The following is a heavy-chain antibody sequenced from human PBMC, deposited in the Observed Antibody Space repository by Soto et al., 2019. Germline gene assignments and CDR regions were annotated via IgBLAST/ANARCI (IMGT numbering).Heavy chain of an antibody. Sequence: LSLTCAVYGGSFRGYYWGWIRQPPGKGLEWIGEINHSGSTNYNPSLKSRVTISVDTSKNQFSLKLSSVTAADTAVYYCASRRLRLGELSTRDYYHYGTDFRGKGPMVTVSS. CDR2: INHSGST. CDR1: GGSFRGYY. J-gene: IGHJ6*04. V-gene: IGHV4-34*01. CDR3: ASRRLRLGELSTRDYYHYGTDF. D-gene: IGHD3-16*02.